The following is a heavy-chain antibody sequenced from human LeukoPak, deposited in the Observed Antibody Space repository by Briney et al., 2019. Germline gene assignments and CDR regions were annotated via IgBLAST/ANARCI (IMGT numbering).Heavy chain of an antibody. V-gene: IGHV4-34*01. J-gene: IGHJ4*02. CDR1: GGSFSGYY. D-gene: IGHD3-10*01. CDR2: INHSGGT. CDR3: ARLLWFGDFDY. Sequence: SETLSLTCAVYGGSFSGYYWSWIRQPPGKGLEWIVEINHSGGTTYNPSSKSRVAISVDTSKNQFSLKRSSVTAVDTAVYYCARLLWFGDFDYWGQGTLVTVSS.